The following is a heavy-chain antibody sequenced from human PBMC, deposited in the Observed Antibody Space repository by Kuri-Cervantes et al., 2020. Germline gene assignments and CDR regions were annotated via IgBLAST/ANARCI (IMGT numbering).Heavy chain of an antibody. D-gene: IGHD2-21*02. CDR3: ARGEVVTATAY. CDR1: GFTVSSNY. V-gene: IGHV3-53*01. Sequence: GESLKISCVASGFTVSSNYMTWVRQAPGKGLEWVSVIYSGANAYYADSVKGRFTISRDNAKNSLYLQMNSLRAEDTAVYYCARGEVVTATAYWGQGTLVTVSS. CDR2: IYSGANA. J-gene: IGHJ4*02.